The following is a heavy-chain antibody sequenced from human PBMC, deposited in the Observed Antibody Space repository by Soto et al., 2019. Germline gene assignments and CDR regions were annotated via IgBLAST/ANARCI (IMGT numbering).Heavy chain of an antibody. CDR2: IIPMSGTG. J-gene: IGHJ6*02. V-gene: IGHV1-69*01. CDR1: GGTFTSSV. Sequence: QVQLVQSGAEVQKPGSSVKVSCKASGGTFTSSVISWVRQAPGEGLEWLGGIIPMSGTGKYAQRFDDRVTITADESSTTSYMEVCSLRSAETAVNYWATGFGHVYCCGGSCYGLDRWGQGT. D-gene: IGHD2-15*01. CDR3: ATGFGHVYCCGGSCYGLDR.